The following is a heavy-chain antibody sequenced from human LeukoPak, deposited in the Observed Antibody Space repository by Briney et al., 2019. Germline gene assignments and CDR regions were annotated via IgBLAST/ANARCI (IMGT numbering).Heavy chain of an antibody. CDR2: INHSGST. Sequence: SETLSLTCAVYGGSFSGYYWSWIRRPPGRGLEWIGEINHSGSTNYNPSLKSRVAISVDTSKNQFSLKLSSVTAADTAVYYCARAMDYYDLDYWGQGTLVTVSS. V-gene: IGHV4-34*01. D-gene: IGHD3-22*01. CDR1: GGSFSGYY. CDR3: ARAMDYYDLDY. J-gene: IGHJ4*02.